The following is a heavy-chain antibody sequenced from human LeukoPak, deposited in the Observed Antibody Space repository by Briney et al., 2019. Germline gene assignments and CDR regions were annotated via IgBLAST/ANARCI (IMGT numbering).Heavy chain of an antibody. V-gene: IGHV1-69*04. Sequence: SVTVSLTASGGTFSSYAISWVRQAPGQGLEWMGRIIPILGIANYAQKFQGRVTITADKSTSTAYMELSSLRSEDTAVYYCARAVGLWLPQLDYWGQGTLVTVSS. CDR3: ARAVGLWLPQLDY. D-gene: IGHD5-18*01. J-gene: IGHJ4*02. CDR2: IIPILGIA. CDR1: GGTFSSYA.